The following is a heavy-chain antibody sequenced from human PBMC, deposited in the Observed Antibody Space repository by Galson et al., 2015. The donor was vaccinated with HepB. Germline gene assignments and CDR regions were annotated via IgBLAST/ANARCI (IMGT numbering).Heavy chain of an antibody. Sequence: SLRLSCAASGFPFGDYGMHWVRQAPGKGLEWVALIWSNGNNQLYVDSVKGRFTISRDNSKNTLYLQMNSLRVEDTALYYCAREMKIAAPAAPDSWGQGTLVTGSS. CDR3: AREMKIAAPAAPDS. J-gene: IGHJ4*02. D-gene: IGHD6-13*01. V-gene: IGHV3-33*01. CDR1: GFPFGDYG. CDR2: IWSNGNNQ.